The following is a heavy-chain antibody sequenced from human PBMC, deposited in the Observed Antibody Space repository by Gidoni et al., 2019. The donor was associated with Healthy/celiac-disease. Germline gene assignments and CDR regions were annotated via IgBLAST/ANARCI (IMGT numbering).Heavy chain of an antibody. V-gene: IGHV4-59*01. CDR2: IYYSGST. CDR3: ARAEGFGYWNP. D-gene: IGHD3-10*01. J-gene: IGHJ5*02. Sequence: QVQLQESGPGLVKPSETLSLTCTVSGGSISSYYWSWIRQPPGKGLEWIGYIYYSGSTNYNPSLKSRVTISVDTSKNQFSLKLSSVTAADTAVYYCARAEGFGYWNPWGQGTLVTVSS. CDR1: GGSISSYY.